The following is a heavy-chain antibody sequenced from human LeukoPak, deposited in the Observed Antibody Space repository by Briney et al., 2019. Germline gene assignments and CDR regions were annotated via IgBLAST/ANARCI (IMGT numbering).Heavy chain of an antibody. CDR2: LYSGGTT. V-gene: IGHV3-53*01. CDR1: GFTVSTNY. D-gene: IGHD3-10*01. Sequence: GGSLTLSCEASGFTVSTNYMNWVRQAPGKGLEWVSILYSGGTTYYAESVKGRFTFTRHNSKNILYLHIDNLRVEDTAVYYCARVGDHYHWYLDLWGRGARVTASS. CDR3: ARVGDHYHWYLDL. J-gene: IGHJ2*01.